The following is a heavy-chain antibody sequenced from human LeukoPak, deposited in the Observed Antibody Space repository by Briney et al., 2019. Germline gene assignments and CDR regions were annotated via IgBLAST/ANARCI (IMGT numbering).Heavy chain of an antibody. Sequence: SVKVSCKASGGTFSSYAISWVRQAPGQGLEWMGGIIPIFGTANYAQKFQGRVTITADESTSTAYMELSSLRSEDTAVYYCARENADAYSSGWLDYWGQGTLVTVSS. J-gene: IGHJ4*02. CDR2: IIPIFGTA. CDR3: ARENADAYSSGWLDY. D-gene: IGHD6-19*01. CDR1: GGTFSSYA. V-gene: IGHV1-69*13.